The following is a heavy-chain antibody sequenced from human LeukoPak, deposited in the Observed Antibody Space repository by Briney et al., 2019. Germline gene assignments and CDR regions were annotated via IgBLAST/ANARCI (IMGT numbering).Heavy chain of an antibody. V-gene: IGHV4-59*01. CDR3: ARDQGSGYLDY. CDR2: IYYSGST. J-gene: IGHJ4*02. Sequence: SETLSLTCTVSGGSISSYYWSWIRQPPGKGLEWIGYIYYSGSTNYNPSLKSRVTISVDTSKNQFSLKLSSVTDADTAVYYCARDQGSGYLDYWGQGTLVTVSS. CDR1: GGSISSYY. D-gene: IGHD2-15*01.